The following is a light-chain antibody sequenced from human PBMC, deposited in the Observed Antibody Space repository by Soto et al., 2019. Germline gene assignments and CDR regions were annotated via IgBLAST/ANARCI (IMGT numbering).Light chain of an antibody. CDR3: ATWETSLTGVA. J-gene: IGLJ2*01. CDR1: TANLGTNY. V-gene: IGLV1-51*01. CDR2: END. Sequence: QSVLTQPPSVSAAPGQKVTISCSGTTANLGTNYVSWYQQLPGTVPKLLMYENDKRPSGIPDRFSGSKSGSSATLAITGLRTEDEAEYFCATWETSLTGVAFGGGTKVTVL.